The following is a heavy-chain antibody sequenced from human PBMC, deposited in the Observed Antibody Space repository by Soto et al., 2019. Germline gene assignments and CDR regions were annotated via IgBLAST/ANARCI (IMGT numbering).Heavy chain of an antibody. V-gene: IGHV3-7*03. D-gene: IGHD2-2*01. Sequence: GGSLRLSCAASGFTFSSYWMSWVRQAPGKGLEWVANIKQDGSEKYYVDSVKGRFTISRDNAKNSLYLQMNSLRAEDTAVYYCARGTREGVPAAAYYYYYMDVWGKGTTVTVSS. CDR2: IKQDGSEK. J-gene: IGHJ6*03. CDR3: ARGTREGVPAAAYYYYYMDV. CDR1: GFTFSSYW.